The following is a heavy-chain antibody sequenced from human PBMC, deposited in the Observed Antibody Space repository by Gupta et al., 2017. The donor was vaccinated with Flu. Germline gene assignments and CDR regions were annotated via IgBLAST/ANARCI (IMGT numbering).Heavy chain of an antibody. Sequence: EVQLLESGGGLVQPGGSLRLSCAASGFTFSSYAMSWVRQAPGKGLEWVSAISGSGGSTYYADSVKGRITISRDNSKNTLYLQMNSLRAEDTAVYYCAKGYCSSTSCYPYYFDYWGQGTLVTVSS. V-gene: IGHV3-23*01. CDR1: GFTFSSYA. CDR2: ISGSGGST. CDR3: AKGYCSSTSCYPYYFDY. D-gene: IGHD2-2*01. J-gene: IGHJ4*02.